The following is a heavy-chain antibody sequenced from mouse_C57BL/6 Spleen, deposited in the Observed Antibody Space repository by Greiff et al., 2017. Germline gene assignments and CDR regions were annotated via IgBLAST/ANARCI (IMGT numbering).Heavy chain of an antibody. V-gene: IGHV1-81*01. D-gene: IGHD2-4*01. J-gene: IGHJ4*01. CDR2: IYPRSGNT. CDR1: GYTFTSYG. CDR3: ARSERYDYDGPLYARGY. Sequence: VKLVESGAELARPGASVKLSCKASGYTFTSYGISWVKQRTGQGLEWIGEIYPRSGNTYYNEKFKGKATLTADKSSSTAYMELRSLTSEDSAVYFCARSERYDYDGPLYARGYWGQGTSVTVSS.